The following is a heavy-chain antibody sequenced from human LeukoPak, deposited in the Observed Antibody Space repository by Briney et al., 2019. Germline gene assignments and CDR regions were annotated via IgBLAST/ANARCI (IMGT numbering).Heavy chain of an antibody. Sequence: GGSLRLSCAASGFTFSSYAMSWVRQAPGKGLERFSAITHSGGDTYHADSVKGRFTISRDNSKNTLYLQMDSLRVEDTALYFCAKGSSSSRPYYFDYWGQGTLVTVSS. CDR1: GFTFSSYA. D-gene: IGHD6-6*01. V-gene: IGHV3-23*01. CDR2: ITHSGGDT. CDR3: AKGSSSSRPYYFDY. J-gene: IGHJ4*02.